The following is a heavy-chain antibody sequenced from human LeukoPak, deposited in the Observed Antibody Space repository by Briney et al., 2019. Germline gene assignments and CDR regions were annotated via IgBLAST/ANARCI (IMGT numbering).Heavy chain of an antibody. Sequence: SETLSLTCAVYGGSFSGYYWSWIRQPPGKGLEWIGEINHSGSTNYNPSLKSRVTISVDTSKNQFSLKLSSVTAADTAVYYCARVPQYYDSSGYQYYFDYWGQGTLVTVSS. CDR2: INHSGST. V-gene: IGHV4-34*01. CDR1: GGSFSGYY. D-gene: IGHD3-22*01. J-gene: IGHJ4*02. CDR3: ARVPQYYDSSGYQYYFDY.